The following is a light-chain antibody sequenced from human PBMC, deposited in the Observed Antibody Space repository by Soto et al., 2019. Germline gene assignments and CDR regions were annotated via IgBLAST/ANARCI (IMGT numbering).Light chain of an antibody. Sequence: EIVLTQSPGTLSLSPGERATLSCRASQSISSNYLAWYQQRPGQAPRLLIFGASYRATGIPDRFSGSGSGTDLTLTISRLEPEDFAVYDCQQYSSSPPEFTFGPGTRVDSK. CDR3: QQYSSSPPEFT. CDR2: GAS. J-gene: IGKJ3*01. V-gene: IGKV3-20*01. CDR1: QSISSNY.